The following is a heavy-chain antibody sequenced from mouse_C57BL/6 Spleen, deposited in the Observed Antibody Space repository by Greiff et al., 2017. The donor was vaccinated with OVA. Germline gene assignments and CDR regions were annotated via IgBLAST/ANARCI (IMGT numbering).Heavy chain of an antibody. J-gene: IGHJ1*03. CDR1: GFTFSSYG. D-gene: IGHD2-3*01. Sequence: EVMLVESGGDLVKPGGSLKLSCAASGFTFSSYGMSWVRQTPDKRLEWVATISSGGSYTYYPDSVKGRFTISRDNAKNTLFLQLSSLKSDVTAMYYCARQEIYDGYCGYCDVWGTGTTVTVSS. V-gene: IGHV5-6*02. CDR2: ISSGGSYT. CDR3: ARQEIYDGYCGYCDV.